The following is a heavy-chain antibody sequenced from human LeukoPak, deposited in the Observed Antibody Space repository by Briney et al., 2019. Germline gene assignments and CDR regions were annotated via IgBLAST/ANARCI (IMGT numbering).Heavy chain of an antibody. CDR3: ARDLKDYDFWSSYYLLHY. D-gene: IGHD3-3*01. V-gene: IGHV1-46*01. CDR2: INPSGGTT. Sequence: ASVKVSCKASGYTFTSYSLNWVRQAPGQGLEWMGRINPSGGTTTYAQKFQGRVTMTRDTSTSTVYMDLSSLRSEDTVVYYCARDLKDYDFWSSYYLLHYWGQGTLVTVSS. J-gene: IGHJ4*02. CDR1: GYTFTSYS.